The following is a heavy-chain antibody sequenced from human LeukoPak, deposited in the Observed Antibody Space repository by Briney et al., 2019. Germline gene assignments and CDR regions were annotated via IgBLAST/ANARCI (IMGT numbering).Heavy chain of an antibody. V-gene: IGHV4-59*11. J-gene: IGHJ4*02. CDR3: AGEGSGEGDYFDY. CDR1: GGSISSHY. D-gene: IGHD3-16*01. Sequence: SETLSLTCTVSGGSISSHYWSWIRQPPGKGLEWIGYIYYSGSTNYNPSLKSRVTISVDTSKNQFSLKRSSVTAADTAVYYCAGEGSGEGDYFDYWGQGTLVTVSS. CDR2: IYYSGST.